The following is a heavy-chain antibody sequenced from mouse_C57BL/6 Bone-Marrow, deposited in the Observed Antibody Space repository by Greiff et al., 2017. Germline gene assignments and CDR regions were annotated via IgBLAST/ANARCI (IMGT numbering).Heavy chain of an antibody. CDR2: IDPENGDT. CDR3: TRPTGDLYFDV. D-gene: IGHD4-1*02. CDR1: GFNIKDDY. Sequence: VQLQQSGAELVRPGASVKLSCTASGFNIKDDYMHWVKQRPEQGLEWIGWIDPENGDTEYASKFQGKATITADTSSNTAYLQLSSLTSEDTAVYYCTRPTGDLYFDVWGTGTTVTVSS. J-gene: IGHJ1*03. V-gene: IGHV14-4*01.